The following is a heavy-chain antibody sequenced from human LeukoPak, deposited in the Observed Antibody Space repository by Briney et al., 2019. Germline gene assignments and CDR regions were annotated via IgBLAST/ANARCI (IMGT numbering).Heavy chain of an antibody. J-gene: IGHJ4*02. CDR3: ARGTFCGGGDCYFFDF. CDR2: IWYDGSNK. V-gene: IGHV3-33*08. D-gene: IGHD2-21*02. CDR1: GFTFPMYA. Sequence: GRSLRLSCAASGFTFPMYAMHWVRQAPGKGLEWVAVIWYDGSNKYYADSVKGRFTISRDNSKNTLYLQMNSLRAEDTAVFYCARGTFCGGGDCYFFDFWGQGTLVTVSS.